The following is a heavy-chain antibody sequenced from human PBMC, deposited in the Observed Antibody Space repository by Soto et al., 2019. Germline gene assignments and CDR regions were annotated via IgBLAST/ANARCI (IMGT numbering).Heavy chain of an antibody. CDR2: IIPIFGTA. J-gene: IGHJ4*02. CDR1: GGTFSSYA. V-gene: IGHV1-69*05. Sequence: ASVKVSCKASGGTFSSYAISWVRQAPGQGLEWMGGIIPIFGTANYAQKFQERVTITTDESTSTAYMELSSLRSEDTAVYYCAAPGYSSSWYYFDYWGQGTLVTVSS. D-gene: IGHD6-13*01. CDR3: AAPGYSSSWYYFDY.